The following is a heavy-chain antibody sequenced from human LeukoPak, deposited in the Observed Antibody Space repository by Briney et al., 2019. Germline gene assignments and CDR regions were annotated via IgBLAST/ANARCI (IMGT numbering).Heavy chain of an antibody. J-gene: IGHJ4*02. Sequence: GGSLRFSCAASGFTFTDYYMSWIRQAPGKGLEWVSYISSSSSYTNYADSVKGRFTISRDNAKNSLYLQMNSLRAEDTAVYFCARDQYGSGSYDYWGQGTLVTVSS. CDR3: ARDQYGSGSYDY. CDR2: ISSSSSYT. D-gene: IGHD3-10*01. CDR1: GFTFTDYY. V-gene: IGHV3-11*05.